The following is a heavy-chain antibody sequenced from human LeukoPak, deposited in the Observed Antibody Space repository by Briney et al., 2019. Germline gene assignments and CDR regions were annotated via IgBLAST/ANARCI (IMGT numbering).Heavy chain of an antibody. J-gene: IGHJ6*02. Sequence: SETLSPTCAVSGGSISSGGYSWSWIRQPPGKGLEWIGYIYHSGSTYYNPSLKSRVTISVDRSKNQFSLKLSSVTAADTAVYYCASTDSSGSPYYYYGMDVWGQGTTVTVSS. D-gene: IGHD3-22*01. V-gene: IGHV4-30-2*01. CDR2: IYHSGST. CDR1: GGSISSGGYS. CDR3: ASTDSSGSPYYYYGMDV.